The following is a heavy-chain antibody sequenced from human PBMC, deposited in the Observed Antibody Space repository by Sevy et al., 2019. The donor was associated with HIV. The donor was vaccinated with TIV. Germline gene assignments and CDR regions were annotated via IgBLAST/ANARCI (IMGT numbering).Heavy chain of an antibody. D-gene: IGHD3-10*01. V-gene: IGHV4-31*03. J-gene: IGHJ4*02. Sequence: SETLSLTCTVSGGSISSGGYYWSWIRQHPGKGLEWIGYIYYSGSTYYNLSLKSRVTISVDTSKNQFSLKLSSVTAADTAVYYCARVFEEGSGSYDYWGQGTLVTVSS. CDR3: ARVFEEGSGSYDY. CDR1: GGSISSGGYY. CDR2: IYYSGST.